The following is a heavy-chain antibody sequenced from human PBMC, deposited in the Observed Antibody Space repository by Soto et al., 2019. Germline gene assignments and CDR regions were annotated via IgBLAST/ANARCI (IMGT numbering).Heavy chain of an antibody. V-gene: IGHV1-69*13. CDR1: GGTFSSYA. J-gene: IGHJ4*02. Sequence: RASVKVSCKASGGTFSSYAISWVRQAPGQGLEWMGGIIPIFGTANYAQKFQGRVTITADESTSTAYMELSSLRSEDTAVYYCARDVSGPFDYWGQGTLVTVSS. CDR3: ARDVSGPFDY. CDR2: IIPIFGTA.